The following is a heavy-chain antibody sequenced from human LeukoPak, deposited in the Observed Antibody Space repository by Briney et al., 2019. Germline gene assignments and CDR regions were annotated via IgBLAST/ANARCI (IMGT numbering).Heavy chain of an antibody. J-gene: IGHJ4*02. CDR3: AEFIAAHDYFDY. V-gene: IGHV4-39*07. Sequence: SETLSLTCTVSGGSISSSSYYWGWIRQPPGTGLEWIGSIYYSGSTYYNPSLKSRVTISVDTSKNQFSLKLSSVTAADTAVYYCAEFIAAHDYFDYWGQGTLVTVSS. D-gene: IGHD6-6*01. CDR1: GGSISSSSYY. CDR2: IYYSGST.